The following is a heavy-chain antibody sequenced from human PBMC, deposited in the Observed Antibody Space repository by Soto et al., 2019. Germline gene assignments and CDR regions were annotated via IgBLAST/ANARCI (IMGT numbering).Heavy chain of an antibody. CDR2: IYHSGST. V-gene: IGHV4-30-2*01. CDR3: ARVPGP. CDR1: GGSISSGGYS. Sequence: SETLSLTCAVSGGSISSGGYSWSWIQHPPGKGLEWIGYIYHSGSTYYNPSLKSRVTISVDRSKNQFSLKLSSVTAADTAVYYCARVPGPWGQGTLVTVSS. J-gene: IGHJ5*02.